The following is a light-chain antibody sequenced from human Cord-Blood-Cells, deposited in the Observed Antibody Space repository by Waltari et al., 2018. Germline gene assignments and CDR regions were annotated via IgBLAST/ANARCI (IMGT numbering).Light chain of an antibody. J-gene: IGKJ2*01. Sequence: DIQMTQPPSSLSASVGDSVTITCRASQSISSYLNWYQQKPGKAPKLLIYAASSLQSGVPSRFSGSGSGTDFTLTISSLQPEDFATYYCQQSYSTPYTFGQGTKLEIK. CDR2: AAS. CDR1: QSISSY. V-gene: IGKV1-39*01. CDR3: QQSYSTPYT.